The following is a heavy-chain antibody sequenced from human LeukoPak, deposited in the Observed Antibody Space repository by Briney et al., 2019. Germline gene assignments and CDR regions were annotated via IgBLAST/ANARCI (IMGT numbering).Heavy chain of an antibody. CDR1: GFTFTTFW. Sequence: SGGSLRPSCAASGFTFTTFWMNWVRQAPGEGLVWVSLINTDGRTTTYADSVKGRFTISRDNAKNTLYLQMNSLRAEDTAVYYCARDLHGSPDWWGQGTLVTVSS. V-gene: IGHV3-74*01. J-gene: IGHJ4*02. CDR3: ARDLHGSPDW. CDR2: INTDGRTT. D-gene: IGHD2-2*03.